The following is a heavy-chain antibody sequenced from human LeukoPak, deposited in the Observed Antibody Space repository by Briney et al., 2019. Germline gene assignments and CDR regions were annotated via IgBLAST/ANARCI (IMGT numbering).Heavy chain of an antibody. Sequence: SETLSLTCTVSGGSISSYYWSWIRQAAGKGLEWIWRIYTSGSTNDNPSLKSRVTMSVDTSKNQFSLKLSSVTAADTAVYYCARVVSRVVAATPDWFDPWGQGTLVTVSS. D-gene: IGHD2-15*01. CDR2: IYTSGST. V-gene: IGHV4-4*07. CDR3: ARVVSRVVAATPDWFDP. J-gene: IGHJ5*02. CDR1: GGSISSYY.